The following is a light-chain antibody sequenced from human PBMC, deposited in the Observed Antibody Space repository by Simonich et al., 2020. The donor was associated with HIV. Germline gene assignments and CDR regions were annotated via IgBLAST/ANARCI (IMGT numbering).Light chain of an antibody. Sequence: DIVMTQSPASLAVSLGERATINCKSSQSFLYSSNNKNYLVWYQQKPGQPPKLLIYWSSTRESGVPDRFSGGGSGTDFTLTSSSLQAEDVAVYYCQQYYSTPRTFGQGTKVEIK. CDR2: WSS. V-gene: IGKV4-1*01. J-gene: IGKJ1*01. CDR3: QQYYSTPRT. CDR1: QSFLYSSNNKNY.